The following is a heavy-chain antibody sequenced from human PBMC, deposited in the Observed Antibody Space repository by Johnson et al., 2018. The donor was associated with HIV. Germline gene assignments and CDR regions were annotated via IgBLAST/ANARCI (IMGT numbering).Heavy chain of an antibody. Sequence: QVQLVESGGGVVQPGRSLRLSCAASGFTFSSYGMHWVRQAPGKGLEWVAVISYDGSNKYYADSDSMKGRFTISRDNSKNTLYLQMNSLRAEDTAVYYCAKPPSMGADAFDVWGQGTIVTVSS. CDR2: ISYDGSNK. CDR1: GFTFSSYG. V-gene: IGHV3-30*18. D-gene: IGHD3-16*01. CDR3: AKPPSMGADAFDV. J-gene: IGHJ3*01.